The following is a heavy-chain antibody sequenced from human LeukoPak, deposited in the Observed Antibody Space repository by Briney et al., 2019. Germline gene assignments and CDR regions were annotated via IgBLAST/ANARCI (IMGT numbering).Heavy chain of an antibody. J-gene: IGHJ4*02. Sequence: GGSLRLSCAASEFTFSSYAMHWVRQAPGKGLEWVALISYDGSNKYYADSVKGRFTISRDNSKNTLYLQMNSLRAEDTAVYYCARATMGTYFPLYYFDYWGQGTLVTVSS. CDR2: ISYDGSNK. CDR3: ARATMGTYFPLYYFDY. D-gene: IGHD5-24*01. CDR1: EFTFSSYA. V-gene: IGHV3-30-3*01.